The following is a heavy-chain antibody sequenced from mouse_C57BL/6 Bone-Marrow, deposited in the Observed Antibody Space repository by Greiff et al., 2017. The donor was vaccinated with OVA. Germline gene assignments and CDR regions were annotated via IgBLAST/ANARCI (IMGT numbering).Heavy chain of an antibody. D-gene: IGHD2-1*01. V-gene: IGHV5-6*01. J-gene: IGHJ4*01. CDR3: ASLVYCGNYGAMDY. CDR1: GFTFSSYG. Sequence: EVQLVESGGDLVKPGGSLKLSCAASGFTFSSYGMSWVRQTPDKRLEWVATISSGGSYTYYPDSVKGRFTISRDNAKNTLYLQMSSLKSEDTAMYYCASLVYCGNYGAMDYWGQGTSVTVSS. CDR2: ISSGGSYT.